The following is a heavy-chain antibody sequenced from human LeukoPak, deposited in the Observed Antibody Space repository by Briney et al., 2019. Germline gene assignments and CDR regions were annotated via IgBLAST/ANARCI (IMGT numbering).Heavy chain of an antibody. CDR2: ISWDGGST. J-gene: IGHJ4*02. V-gene: IGHV3-43*01. Sequence: GGSLRLSCAASGFTFDDYTMHWVRQAPGKGLEWVSFISWDGGSTYYADSVKGRFTISRDNSKNSLYLQMNSLRTEDTALYYCAKDGAPYSGYGGFDYWGQGTLVTVSS. CDR1: GFTFDDYT. CDR3: AKDGAPYSGYGGFDY. D-gene: IGHD5-12*01.